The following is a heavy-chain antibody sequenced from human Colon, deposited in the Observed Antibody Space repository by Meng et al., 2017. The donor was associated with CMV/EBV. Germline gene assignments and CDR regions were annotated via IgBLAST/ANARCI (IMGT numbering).Heavy chain of an antibody. J-gene: IGHJ4*02. CDR2: IYYSGST. CDR1: GGSIISRDYY. V-gene: IGHV4-30-4*08. Sequence: TLSPTCTVSGGSIISRDYYWSWIRQPPGKGLEWIGYIYYSGSTYYNPSLKSRVTISVDTSKYQFSLKLSSVTAADTAVYYCARALTGYYFWFDYWGQGTLVTVSS. D-gene: IGHD3-9*01. CDR3: ARALTGYYFWFDY.